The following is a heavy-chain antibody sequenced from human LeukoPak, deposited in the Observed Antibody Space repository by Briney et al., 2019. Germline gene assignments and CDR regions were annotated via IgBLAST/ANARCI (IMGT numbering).Heavy chain of an antibody. D-gene: IGHD6-13*01. CDR2: IYYSGST. Sequence: PSETLSLTCTVSGGSISSSSYYWGWIRQPPGKGLEWIGSIYYSGSTYYNPSLKSRVTISVDTSKNQFSLKLSSVTAADTAVYYCASNIAAAGTPGGYWGQGTLVTVSS. J-gene: IGHJ4*02. CDR3: ASNIAAAGTPGGY. CDR1: GGSISSSSYY. V-gene: IGHV4-39*01.